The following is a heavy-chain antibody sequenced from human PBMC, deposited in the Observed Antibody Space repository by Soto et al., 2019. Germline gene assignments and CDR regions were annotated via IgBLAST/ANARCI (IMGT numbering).Heavy chain of an antibody. CDR3: AKGGYYDLWSRLVIKGHGFDP. V-gene: IGHV3-23*01. J-gene: IGHJ5*02. Sequence: EVQLLESGGGLVQPGGSLRLSCAASGFTFSSYAMSWVRQAPGKGLEWVSAISGSGGSTYYADSVKGRFTISRDNSKNTPDMQMNSLRAEETAVYYSAKGGYYDLWSRLVIKGHGFDPWGQGTLVTVSS. CDR2: ISGSGGST. CDR1: GFTFSSYA. D-gene: IGHD3-3*01.